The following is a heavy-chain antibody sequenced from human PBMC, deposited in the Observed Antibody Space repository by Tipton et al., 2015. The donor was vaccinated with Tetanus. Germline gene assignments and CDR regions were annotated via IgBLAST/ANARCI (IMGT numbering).Heavy chain of an antibody. CDR1: GFTSASHY. D-gene: IGHD3-9*01. J-gene: IGHJ6*02. CDR2: INPAGRRT. Sequence: GSLRLSCVASGFTSASHYMHWVRRVPGKGLVWVSRINPAGRRTDYADSEKGRFTISRDSAKNTLYLQMNSLRPDDTSIYYCARRSLTNFGLDVWGQGTTVIVSS. CDR3: ARRSLTNFGLDV. V-gene: IGHV3-74*01.